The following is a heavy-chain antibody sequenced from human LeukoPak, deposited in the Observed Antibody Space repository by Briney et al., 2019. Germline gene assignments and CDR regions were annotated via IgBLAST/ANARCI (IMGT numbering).Heavy chain of an antibody. CDR3: ARDQEGFDY. J-gene: IGHJ4*02. Sequence: ASVKVSCKASGYTFTAFYIHWVRQAPGQGLEWMGMIYPRDGSTSYAQKFQGRVTVTRDTSTSTVHMELSGLRSEDTAVYYCARDQEGFDYWGQGTLVTVSS. CDR1: GYTFTAFY. CDR2: IYPRDGST. V-gene: IGHV1-46*01.